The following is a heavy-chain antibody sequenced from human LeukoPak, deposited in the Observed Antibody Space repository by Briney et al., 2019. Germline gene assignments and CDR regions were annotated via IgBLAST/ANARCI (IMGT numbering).Heavy chain of an antibody. V-gene: IGHV1-2*02. J-gene: IGHJ6*03. D-gene: IGHD5-12*01. CDR1: GYTFTGYY. Sequence: ASVKVSCKASGYTFTGYYMHWVRQAPGQGLEWMGWINPNSGGTNYAQKFQGRVTMTRDTSISTAYMELSRLRSDDTAVYYCARDRRGYDSDYYYYMDVWGKGTTVTISS. CDR2: INPNSGGT. CDR3: ARDRRGYDSDYYYYMDV.